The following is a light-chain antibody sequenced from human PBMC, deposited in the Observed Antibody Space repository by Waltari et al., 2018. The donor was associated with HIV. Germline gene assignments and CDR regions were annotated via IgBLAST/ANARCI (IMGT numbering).Light chain of an antibody. J-gene: IGLJ2*01. V-gene: IGLV2-14*01. CDR3: SSYTFRHVV. Sequence: QSALPQPASVSGSPGQSITISCTGTSSDVGGYNYVSWYQQHPGKAPKLMIYDVSKRPSGVSNRFSGSKSGNTASLTISGLQAEDEADYYCSSYTFRHVVFGGGTKLTVL. CDR2: DVS. CDR1: SSDVGGYNY.